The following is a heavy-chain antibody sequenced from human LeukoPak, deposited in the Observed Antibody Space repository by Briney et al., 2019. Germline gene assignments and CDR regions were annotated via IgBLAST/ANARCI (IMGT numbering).Heavy chain of an antibody. CDR1: GYTFTSYG. CDR2: INPNSGGT. Sequence: GASVKVSCKASGYTFTSYGISWVRQAPGQGLEWMGWINPNSGGTNYAQKFQGRVTMTRDTSISTAYMELSRLGSDDTAVYYCARVVAAAGVGFDYWGQGTLVTVSS. CDR3: ARVVAAAGVGFDY. J-gene: IGHJ4*02. D-gene: IGHD6-13*01. V-gene: IGHV1-2*02.